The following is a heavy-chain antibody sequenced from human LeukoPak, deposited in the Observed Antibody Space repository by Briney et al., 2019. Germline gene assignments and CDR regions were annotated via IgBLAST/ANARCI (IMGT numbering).Heavy chain of an antibody. J-gene: IGHJ5*02. D-gene: IGHD6-19*01. CDR2: ISSSGSTI. Sequence: GGSLRLSCAASGFTFRDYYMSWIRQAPGKGLEWVSYISSSGSTIYYADSVKGRFTISRDNAKNSLYLQMNSLRAEDTAVYYCARDSSGWYADNWFDPWGQGTLVTVSS. CDR1: GFTFRDYY. V-gene: IGHV3-11*01. CDR3: ARDSSGWYADNWFDP.